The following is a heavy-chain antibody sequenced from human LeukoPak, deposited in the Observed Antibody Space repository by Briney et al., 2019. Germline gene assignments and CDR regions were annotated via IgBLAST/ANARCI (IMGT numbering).Heavy chain of an antibody. CDR1: GGSISSYY. J-gene: IGHJ4*02. Sequence: SETLSLTCTVSGGSISSYYWSWIRQPPGKGLEWIGYIYYSGSTNYNPSLKSRVTISVDTSKNQFSLKLSSVTAAVTAVYYCARSDGYSLDYWGQGTLVTVSS. D-gene: IGHD5-24*01. V-gene: IGHV4-59*01. CDR3: ARSDGYSLDY. CDR2: IYYSGST.